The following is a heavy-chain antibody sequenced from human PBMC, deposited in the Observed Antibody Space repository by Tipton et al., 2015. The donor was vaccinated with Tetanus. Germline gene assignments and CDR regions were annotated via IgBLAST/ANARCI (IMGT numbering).Heavy chain of an antibody. J-gene: IGHJ3*01. CDR3: ARGGRDAYNNPLGAFDV. D-gene: IGHD5-24*01. V-gene: IGHV4-4*02. CDR1: GGSISSSKL. Sequence: TLSLTCAVSGGSISSSKLWSWVRQPPGKGLEWVGEISHSGSSSYSPSLKSRVTISVDTSKNQFSLRLRSVAAADTAVYYCARGGRDAYNNPLGAFDVWGRGTTVTVSS. CDR2: ISHSGSS.